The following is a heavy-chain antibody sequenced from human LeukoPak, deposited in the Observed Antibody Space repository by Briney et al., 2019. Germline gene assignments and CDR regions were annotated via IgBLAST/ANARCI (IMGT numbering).Heavy chain of an antibody. V-gene: IGHV4-34*01. Sequence: SETLSLTCAVYGGSFSGYYWSWIRQPPGKGLEWIGEINHSGSTNYNPSLKSRVTISVDTSKNQFSLKLSSVTAADTAVYYCARGGGRVVLMAYATRPNWFDPWGQGTLVTVSS. J-gene: IGHJ5*02. CDR1: GGSFSGYY. CDR3: ARGGGRVVLMAYATRPNWFDP. D-gene: IGHD2-8*01. CDR2: INHSGST.